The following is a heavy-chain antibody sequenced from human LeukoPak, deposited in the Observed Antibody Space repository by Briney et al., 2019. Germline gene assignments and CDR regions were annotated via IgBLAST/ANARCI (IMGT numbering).Heavy chain of an antibody. J-gene: IGHJ5*02. Sequence: SETLSLTCTVSGGSISSSYWSWIRQPPGKGPEWIGYIFYSGSTNYNPSLKSRVTISVDTSKNQFSLKLNSVTAADTAVYYCARGPYDFWSGYWNWFDPWGQGTLVTVSS. CDR2: IFYSGST. D-gene: IGHD3-3*01. V-gene: IGHV4-59*08. CDR3: ARGPYDFWSGYWNWFDP. CDR1: GGSISSSY.